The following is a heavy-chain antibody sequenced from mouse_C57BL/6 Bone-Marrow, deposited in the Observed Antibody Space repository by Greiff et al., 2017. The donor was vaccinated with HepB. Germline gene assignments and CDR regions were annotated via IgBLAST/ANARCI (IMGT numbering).Heavy chain of an antibody. CDR1: GYTFTSYW. Sequence: QVQLKQPGAELVKPGASVKLSCKASGYTFTSYWMHWVKQRPGQGLEWIGMIHPNSGSTNYNEKFKSKATLTVDKSSSTAYMQLSSLTSEDSAVYYCARSGPFRLYAMDWWGQGSSVTVSS. CDR2: IHPNSGST. V-gene: IGHV1-64*01. J-gene: IGHJ4*01. CDR3: ARSGPFRLYAMDW. D-gene: IGHD3-1*01.